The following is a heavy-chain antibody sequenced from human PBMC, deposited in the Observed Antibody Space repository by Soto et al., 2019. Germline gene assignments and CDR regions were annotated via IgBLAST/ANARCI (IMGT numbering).Heavy chain of an antibody. CDR1: GESVSSSGDD. CDR3: RTLDGLATISYYFDY. D-gene: IGHD6-6*01. V-gene: IGHV4-39*01. Sequence: PSESLSLTCTVSGESVSSSGDDWGWISQPPGKGLEWIGSVYYSGSTYYNPSLESRVTISVDKSKNQFSLKLMSLSAADTAVYYCRTLDGLATISYYFDYWGQGALVTVSS. CDR2: VYYSGST. J-gene: IGHJ4*02.